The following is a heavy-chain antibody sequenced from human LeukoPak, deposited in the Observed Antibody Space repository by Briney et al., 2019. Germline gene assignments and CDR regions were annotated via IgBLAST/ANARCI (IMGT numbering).Heavy chain of an antibody. Sequence: GASLRLSCAASGFTFSSYAMGWVRQAPGKGLEWVSAISGSGGSTYYADSVKGRFTISRDNSKNTLYLQMNSLRAEDTAVYYCAKDVVSGDYSYFDYWGQGTLVTVSS. CDR1: GFTFSSYA. J-gene: IGHJ4*02. CDR2: ISGSGGST. D-gene: IGHD4-17*01. CDR3: AKDVVSGDYSYFDY. V-gene: IGHV3-23*01.